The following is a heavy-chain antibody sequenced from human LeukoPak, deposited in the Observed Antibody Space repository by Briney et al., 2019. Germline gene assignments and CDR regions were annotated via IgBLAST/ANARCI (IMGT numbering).Heavy chain of an antibody. CDR1: GFTCSSYA. D-gene: IGHD3-9*01. CDR3: AKAYDIVTAGGDFAY. J-gene: IGHJ4*02. CDR2: ISGSGGRT. Sequence: PGGYLRRYCAASGFTCSSYAMNWVRQAPGKGLEWFSAISGSGGRTYYADSVKGRFTISRDNSKNTLYLQMNSLRAEDTAVYYCAKAYDIVTAGGDFAYWGQGTLVTVSS. V-gene: IGHV3-23*01.